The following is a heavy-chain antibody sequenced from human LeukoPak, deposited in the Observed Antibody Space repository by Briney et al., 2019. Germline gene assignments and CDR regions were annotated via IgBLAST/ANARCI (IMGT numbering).Heavy chain of an antibody. CDR2: FDPEDGET. D-gene: IGHD1-26*01. J-gene: IGHJ5*02. CDR3: ATAYSGSTNWFDP. Sequence: ASVKVSCKVSGYTLTELSMHWVRQAPGKGLEWMGGFDPEDGETIYAQKFQGRVTMTEDTSTDTAYMEMSSLRSEDTAVYYCATAYSGSTNWFDPWGQGTLVTVSS. CDR1: GYTLTELS. V-gene: IGHV1-24*01.